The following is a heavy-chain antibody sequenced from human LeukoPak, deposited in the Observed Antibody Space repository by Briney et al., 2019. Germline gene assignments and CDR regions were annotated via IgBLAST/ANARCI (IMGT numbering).Heavy chain of an antibody. Sequence: PGGSLRLSCAASGFTFSSYGMHWVRQAPGKGLEWVAVISYDGSNKYYADSVKGRFTISRDNSKNTLYLQMNSLRAEDTAVYYCAKSKYYYDSSGSMAFDIWGQGTMVTVSS. J-gene: IGHJ3*02. D-gene: IGHD3-22*01. CDR1: GFTFSSYG. CDR3: AKSKYYYDSSGSMAFDI. CDR2: ISYDGSNK. V-gene: IGHV3-30*18.